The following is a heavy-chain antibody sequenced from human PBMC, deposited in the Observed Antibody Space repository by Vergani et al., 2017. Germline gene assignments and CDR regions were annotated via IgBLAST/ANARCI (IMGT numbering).Heavy chain of an antibody. V-gene: IGHV4-59*11. CDR2: IYYSGST. CDR3: ARVGDGRYTWHGYYYGMDV. J-gene: IGHJ6*02. Sequence: QLQLQESGPGLVKPSETLSLTCTVSGGSISSHYWSWIRQPPGKGLEWIGYIYYSGSTNYNPSLKSRVTISVDTSKNQFSLKLSSVTAADTAVYYCARVGDGRYTWHGYYYGMDVWGQGTTVTVSS. D-gene: IGHD6-19*01. CDR1: GGSISSHY.